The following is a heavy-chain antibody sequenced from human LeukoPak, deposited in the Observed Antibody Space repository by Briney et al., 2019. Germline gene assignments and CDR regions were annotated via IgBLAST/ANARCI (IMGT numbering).Heavy chain of an antibody. CDR2: ISGSADNT. V-gene: IGHV3-23*01. CDR3: AKQGFGC. Sequence: PGGSLRLSCTASGFTLSSYAMSWVRQAPGEGLEWVSTISGSADNTNYAEAVKGRSTISRDNSKNTMYLQMNSLRAEDTAVYYCAKQGFGCWGQGTLVTVSS. CDR1: GFTLSSYA. J-gene: IGHJ4*02.